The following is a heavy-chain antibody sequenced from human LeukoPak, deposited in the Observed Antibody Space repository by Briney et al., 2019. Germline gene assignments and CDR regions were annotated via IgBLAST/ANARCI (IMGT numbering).Heavy chain of an antibody. CDR3: ARELERAFAI. CDR2: INPNSGDT. Sequence: ASVKVSCKASGYTFTGYYLHWVRQAPGQGLEWMGRINPNSGDTNYAQKFQGRVTMTRDTSISTAYMELSGLRFDDTAVYYCARELERAFAIWGQGTVVTVSS. CDR1: GYTFTGYY. J-gene: IGHJ3*02. V-gene: IGHV1-2*02.